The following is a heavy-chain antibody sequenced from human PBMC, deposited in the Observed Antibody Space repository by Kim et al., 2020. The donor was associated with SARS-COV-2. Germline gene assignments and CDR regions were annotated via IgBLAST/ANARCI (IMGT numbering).Heavy chain of an antibody. CDR3: ARGPLWELLRQPFDY. D-gene: IGHD1-26*01. Sequence: GGSLRLSCAASGFTFSSYAMHWVRQAPGKGLEWVAVISYDGSNKYYADSVKGRFTISRDNYKNTLYLQMNSLRAEDTAVYYCARGPLWELLRQPFDYWGQGTLVTVSS. V-gene: IGHV3-30-3*01. J-gene: IGHJ4*02. CDR2: ISYDGSNK. CDR1: GFTFSSYA.